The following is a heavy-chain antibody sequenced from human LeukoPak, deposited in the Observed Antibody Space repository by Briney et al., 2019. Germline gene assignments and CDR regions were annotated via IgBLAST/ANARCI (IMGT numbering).Heavy chain of an antibody. CDR3: AKDDPRYYYGSGINY. CDR1: GFTFSSYG. V-gene: IGHV3-30*02. J-gene: IGHJ4*02. D-gene: IGHD3-10*01. CDR2: IRYDGSNK. Sequence: GGSLRLSCAASGFTFSSYGMHWVRQAPGKGLEWVAFIRYDGSNKYYAGSVKVRFTISRDNSKSTLYLQMNSLRAEDTAVYYCAKDDPRYYYGSGINYWGQGTLVTVSS.